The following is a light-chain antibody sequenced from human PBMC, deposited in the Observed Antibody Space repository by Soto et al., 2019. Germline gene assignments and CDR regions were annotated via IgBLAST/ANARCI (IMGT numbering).Light chain of an antibody. CDR1: SSDIGSYNL. Sequence: QSALTQPRSVSGSPGQSVTFSCIGTSSDIGSYNLVSWYQQHPGKVPKVIISEVSKRPSEVPNRFSGSKSGNTASLTISGLQADDEAVYYCSSYTTTNTFVFGGGTKLTVL. V-gene: IGLV2-23*02. J-gene: IGLJ2*01. CDR2: EVS. CDR3: SSYTTTNTFV.